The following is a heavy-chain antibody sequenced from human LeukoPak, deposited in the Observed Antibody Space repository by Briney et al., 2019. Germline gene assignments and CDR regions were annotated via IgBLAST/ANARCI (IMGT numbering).Heavy chain of an antibody. CDR1: GGSISNYW. CDR3: ARGYSSSWNYLDY. Sequence: SETLSLTCTVTGGSISNYWWSWIRQPPGKGLEWIGYVFDSGSTNYNPSLKSRVTISVDTSKKQFSLKVSSVTAADTAVYYCARGYSSSWNYLDYWGQGTLVTVSS. CDR2: VFDSGST. J-gene: IGHJ4*02. V-gene: IGHV4-59*01. D-gene: IGHD6-13*01.